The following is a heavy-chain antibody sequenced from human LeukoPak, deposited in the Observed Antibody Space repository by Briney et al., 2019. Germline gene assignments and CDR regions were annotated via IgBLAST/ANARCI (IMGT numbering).Heavy chain of an antibody. V-gene: IGHV1-2*02. CDR3: AREGGYDILTGYQDY. CDR2: INPNNGDT. CDR1: GYIFTTYF. J-gene: IGHJ4*02. D-gene: IGHD3-9*01. Sequence: ASVKVSCKASGYIFTTYFIHWVRQAPGQGLEWMGWINPNNGDTNYVQKFQGRVTMARDTSISTAYMELTRLRSDDTAVYYCAREGGYDILTGYQDYWGQGTLVTVSS.